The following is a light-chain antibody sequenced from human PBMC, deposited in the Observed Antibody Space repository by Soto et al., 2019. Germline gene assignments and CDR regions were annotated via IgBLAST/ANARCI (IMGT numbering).Light chain of an antibody. J-gene: IGKJ1*01. CDR1: QNIRSD. Sequence: EIVMTQSPATLSVSPGERVTLSCRASQNIRSDLAWYQQKPGQAPRLLMYGAAIRATGIPARFSGSGSGTDFTLTISSLQSEDLAVYYCQQYINWTFGQGTKVDIK. CDR2: GAA. V-gene: IGKV3-15*01. CDR3: QQYINWT.